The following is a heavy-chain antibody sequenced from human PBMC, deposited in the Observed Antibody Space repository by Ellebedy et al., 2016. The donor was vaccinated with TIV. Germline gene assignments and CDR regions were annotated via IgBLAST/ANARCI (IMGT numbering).Heavy chain of an antibody. V-gene: IGHV3-30*03. CDR3: ARDDYGESGGMDV. D-gene: IGHD4-17*01. Sequence: GGSLRLSCAASGFTFSSYGMHWVRQAPGKGLEWVAVISDDGSKKYYADSVKGRFTISRDNSKNTLYLQMNSLRAEDTAVYYCARDDYGESGGMDVWGQGTTVTVSS. J-gene: IGHJ6*02. CDR1: GFTFSSYG. CDR2: ISDDGSKK.